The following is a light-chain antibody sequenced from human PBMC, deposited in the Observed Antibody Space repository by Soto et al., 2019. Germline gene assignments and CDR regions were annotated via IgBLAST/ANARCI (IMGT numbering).Light chain of an antibody. V-gene: IGLV2-14*01. Sequence: QSVRTQPASVSGSPGRSITISCTGTSSDIGGYNYVSWYQQHPGKVPKLMIFEVSNRPSGVSYRFSGSKSGNTASLTISGLQAEDEADYYCSSYTGSSTLYVFGTGTKVTVL. J-gene: IGLJ1*01. CDR3: SSYTGSSTLYV. CDR1: SSDIGGYNY. CDR2: EVS.